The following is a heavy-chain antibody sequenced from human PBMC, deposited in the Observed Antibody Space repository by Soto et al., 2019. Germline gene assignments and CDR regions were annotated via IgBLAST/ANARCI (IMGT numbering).Heavy chain of an antibody. CDR1: GGTFSSYA. CDR2: IIPIFGTA. CDR3: ARGLPEDIVVVPASPASYNWLDP. J-gene: IGHJ5*02. V-gene: IGHV1-69*13. Sequence: SVKVSCKASGGTFSSYAISWVRQAPGQGLEWMGGIIPIFGTANYAQKFQGRVTITADESTSTAYMELSSLRSEDTAAYYCARGLPEDIVVVPASPASYNWLDPWGLGTLVTVSS. D-gene: IGHD2-2*01.